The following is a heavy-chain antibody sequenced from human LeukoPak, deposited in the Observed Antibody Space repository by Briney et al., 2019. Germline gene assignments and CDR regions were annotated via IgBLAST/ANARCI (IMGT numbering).Heavy chain of an antibody. CDR2: IYHSGST. J-gene: IGHJ4*02. V-gene: IGHV4-30-2*01. Sequence: SETLSLTCTVSGGSISSGGYYWSWIRQPPGKGLEWLGYIYHSGSTYYNPSLKSRVTISVDRSKNQFSLKLSSVTAADTAVYYCARHGSGSSWDYFDYWGQGTLVTVSS. D-gene: IGHD3-10*01. CDR1: GGSISSGGYY. CDR3: ARHGSGSSWDYFDY.